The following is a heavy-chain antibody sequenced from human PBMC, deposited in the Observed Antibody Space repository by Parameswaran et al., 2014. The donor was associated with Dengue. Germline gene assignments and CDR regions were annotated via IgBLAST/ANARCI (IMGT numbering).Heavy chain of an antibody. J-gene: IGHJ4*02. V-gene: IGHV3-23*01. Sequence: WIRQPPGKGLEWVSAISGSGGSTYYADSVKGRFTISRDNSKNTLYLQMNSLRAEDTAVYYCAKDQQITANLYYFDYWGQGTLVTVSS. D-gene: IGHD1-14*01. CDR3: AKDQQITANLYYFDY. CDR2: ISGSGGST.